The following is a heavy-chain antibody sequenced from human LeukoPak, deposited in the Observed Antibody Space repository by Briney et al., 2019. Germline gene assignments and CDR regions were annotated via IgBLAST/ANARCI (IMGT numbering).Heavy chain of an antibody. D-gene: IGHD2-15*01. CDR2: IYSGGST. Sequence: GGSLRLSCAASGFTVSSNYMSWVRQAPGKGLEWVSVIYSGGSTYYADSVKGRFTISRDNSKNTLYPQMNSLRAEDTAVYYCARDLSLGRSPDAFDIWGQGTMVTVSS. CDR3: ARDLSLGRSPDAFDI. CDR1: GFTVSSNY. V-gene: IGHV3-66*01. J-gene: IGHJ3*02.